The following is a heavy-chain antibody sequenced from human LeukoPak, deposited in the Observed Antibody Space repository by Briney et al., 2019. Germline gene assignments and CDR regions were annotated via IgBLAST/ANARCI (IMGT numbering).Heavy chain of an antibody. J-gene: IGHJ4*02. D-gene: IGHD6-19*01. CDR1: GFTVSSNY. CDR2: IYSGGST. V-gene: IGHV3-66*01. Sequence: GGSLRLSCAASGFTVSSNYMSWVRQAPGKGLEWVSVIYSGGSTYYADSVKGRFTISRDNSTNTLYLQMNSLRAEDTAVYYCARAFNSVAGTYYFDYWGQGTLVTVSS. CDR3: ARAFNSVAGTYYFDY.